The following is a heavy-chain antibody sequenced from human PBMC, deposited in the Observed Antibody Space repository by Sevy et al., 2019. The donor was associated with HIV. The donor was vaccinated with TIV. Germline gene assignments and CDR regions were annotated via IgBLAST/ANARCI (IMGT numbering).Heavy chain of an antibody. J-gene: IGHJ6*02. CDR2: ISTSSNYI. V-gene: IGHV3-21*01. D-gene: IGHD2-8*01. CDR1: GFSFSSYS. CDR3: ARVGCTNGVCYQGYYYYAMDV. Sequence: GGSLRLSCAASGFSFSSYSINWVRQAPGKGLEWVSSISTSSNYIYYADSVKGRFTISRDNAKNSLYRQMNSLRAEDTAVYYCARVGCTNGVCYQGYYYYAMDVWGQGTTVTVSS.